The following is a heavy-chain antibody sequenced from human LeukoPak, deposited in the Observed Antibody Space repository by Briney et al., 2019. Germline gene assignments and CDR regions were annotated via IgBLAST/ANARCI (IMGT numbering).Heavy chain of an antibody. CDR3: AREHRGAGATVDY. CDR2: IESDGSTK. D-gene: IGHD1-26*01. J-gene: IGHJ4*02. V-gene: IGHV3-74*03. CDR1: AYTSSSYW. Sequence: GGSLRLSCAASAYTSSSYWMHWVRHAPGDGLGWVSCIESDGSTKMYADSVRGRFTISRDNAKHTLYLEMNSLRAEYTAVCYCAREHRGAGATVDYWGQRIPVTVSS.